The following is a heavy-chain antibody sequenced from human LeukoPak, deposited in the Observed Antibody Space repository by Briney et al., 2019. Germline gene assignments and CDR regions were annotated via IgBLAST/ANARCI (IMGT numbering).Heavy chain of an antibody. V-gene: IGHV4-39*01. CDR2: IYYSGST. J-gene: IGHJ3*02. D-gene: IGHD3-10*01. Sequence: SETLSLTCTVSGGSISSSSYYWGWIRPPPGKGLEWIGSIYYSGSTYYNPSLKSRVTISVDTSKNQFSLKLSSVTAADTAVYYCAAFRGSPIDIWGQGTMVTVSS. CDR3: AAFRGSPIDI. CDR1: GGSISSSSYY.